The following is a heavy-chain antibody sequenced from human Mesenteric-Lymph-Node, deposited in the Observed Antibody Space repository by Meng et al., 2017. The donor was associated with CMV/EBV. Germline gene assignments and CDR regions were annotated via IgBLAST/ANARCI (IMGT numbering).Heavy chain of an antibody. CDR2: IQYDGSNK. J-gene: IGHJ6*02. CDR3: AKEQLELENYYYFGMDV. Sequence: GGSLRLSCVVSGFTFTSYGFNWVRQAPGKGLEWVAFIQYDGSNKDYAESVKGRFTISRDNSKNTVYLQMNSLRPEDTALYYCAKEQLELENYYYFGMDVWGQGTTVTVSS. CDR1: GFTFTSYG. D-gene: IGHD1-7*01. V-gene: IGHV3-30*02.